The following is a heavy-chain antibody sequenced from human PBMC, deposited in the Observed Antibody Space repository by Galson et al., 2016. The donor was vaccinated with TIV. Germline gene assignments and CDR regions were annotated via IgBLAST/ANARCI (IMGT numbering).Heavy chain of an antibody. V-gene: IGHV3-53*01. Sequence: SLRLSCAASGFSVSNKYMTWVRQAPGKGLEWVSVVYNGGRTDYADFVKGRFTVSRDNSKNTVFLQMNNLRADDTAVYYGGRGGGEDYYYHGIDVWGQGTTVTVSS. CDR3: GRGGGEDYYYHGIDV. J-gene: IGHJ6*02. D-gene: IGHD2-15*01. CDR1: GFSVSNKY. CDR2: VYNGGRT.